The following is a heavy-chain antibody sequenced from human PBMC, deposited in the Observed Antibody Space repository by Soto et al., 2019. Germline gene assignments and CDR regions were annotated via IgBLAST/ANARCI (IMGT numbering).Heavy chain of an antibody. CDR1: GGSIRSGDYY. V-gene: IGHV4-30-4*01. D-gene: IGHD3-10*01. CDR2: ISYSGSA. J-gene: IGHJ6*02. Sequence: PSETLSLTCTVSGGSIRSGDYYWSWIRQPPGKGLEWIGYISYSGSAYYNPSLKSRFTISIDTSKKQFSLNLRSVTAADTAVYYCARDGWQMVRGVSISGGMDVWGQGTTVTVSS. CDR3: ARDGWQMVRGVSISGGMDV.